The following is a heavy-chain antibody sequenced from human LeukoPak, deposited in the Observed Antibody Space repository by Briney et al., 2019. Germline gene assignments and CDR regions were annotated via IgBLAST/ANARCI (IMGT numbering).Heavy chain of an antibody. V-gene: IGHV4-34*01. D-gene: IGHD3-10*01. CDR3: ARVDYGSGSLDY. CDR1: GGSISSYY. Sequence: SETLSLTCTVSGGSISSYYWSWIRQPPGKGLEWIGEINHSGSTNYNPSLKSRVTISVDTSKNQFSLKLSSVTAADTAVYYCARVDYGSGSLDYWGQGTLVTVSS. J-gene: IGHJ4*02. CDR2: INHSGST.